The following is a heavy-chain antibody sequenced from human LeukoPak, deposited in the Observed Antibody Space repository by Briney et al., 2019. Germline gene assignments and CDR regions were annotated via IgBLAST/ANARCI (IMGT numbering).Heavy chain of an antibody. J-gene: IGHJ4*02. D-gene: IGHD2-15*01. Sequence: GGSLRLSCEASGFTFSSYWMHWVRQTPGKGLVWVSRINGDGSDTNSADSVKGRFTISRDNAKNTLYLQMSRLRVEDTAVYYCAKDLDCSGGTCHKAFDCWGQGTLVTVSS. CDR1: GFTFSSYW. CDR2: INGDGSDT. CDR3: AKDLDCSGGTCHKAFDC. V-gene: IGHV3-74*01.